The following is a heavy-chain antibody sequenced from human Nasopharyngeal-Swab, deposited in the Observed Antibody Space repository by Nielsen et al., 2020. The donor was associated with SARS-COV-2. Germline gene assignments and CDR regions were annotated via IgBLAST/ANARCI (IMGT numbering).Heavy chain of an antibody. D-gene: IGHD3/OR15-3a*01. CDR3: ARDVNDYWTGYLY. J-gene: IGHJ4*02. Sequence: VRQAPGKGLEWVAVIWYDGSTKYYTDSVKGRFTISRDNSKNTLYLQMNSLRAEDTVVYYCARDVNDYWTGYLYWGQGALVTVSS. CDR2: IWYDGSTK. V-gene: IGHV3-33*01.